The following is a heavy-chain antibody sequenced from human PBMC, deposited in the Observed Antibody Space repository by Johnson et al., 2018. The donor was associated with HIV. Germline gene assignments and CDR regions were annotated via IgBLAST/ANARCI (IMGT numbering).Heavy chain of an antibody. J-gene: IGHJ3*02. CDR1: GFTFSSYA. Sequence: VQLVESGGGVIRPGGSLRLSCAASGFTFSSYAMHWVRQAPGKGLEWVAVISYDGSNKYYADSVKGRFTISRNNSKNTLYLQMNSLRAEDTAVYYCARARTVVIARPDAFDIWGQGTMVTVSS. CDR3: ARARTVVIARPDAFDI. CDR2: ISYDGSNK. D-gene: IGHD2-21*01. V-gene: IGHV3-30*04.